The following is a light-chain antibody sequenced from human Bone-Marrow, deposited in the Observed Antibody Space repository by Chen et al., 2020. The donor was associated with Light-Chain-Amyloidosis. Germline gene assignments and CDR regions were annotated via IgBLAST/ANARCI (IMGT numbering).Light chain of an antibody. CDR1: SGSIATNY. V-gene: IGLV6-57*01. J-gene: IGLJ3*02. CDR3: QSYLSSSQWL. Sequence: KFRLTQPHSVSESPGKTVIISCTRRSGSIATNYVQWSQQRPGSSPTTVIYEDEQRPSGVPDRFYGSIDRSSNSASLPIAGLKNEDEADYYCQSYLSSSQWLFGGWTKLSGL. CDR2: EDE.